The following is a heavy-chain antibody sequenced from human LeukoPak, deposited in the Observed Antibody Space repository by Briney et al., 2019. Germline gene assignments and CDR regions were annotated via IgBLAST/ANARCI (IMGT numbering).Heavy chain of an antibody. V-gene: IGHV4-59*01. D-gene: IGHD2-2*01. CDR2: IYYSGST. Sequence: SETLSLTCTVSGGSISSYYWSWIRQPPGKGLEWIGYIYYSGSTNYNPSLRSRVTISVDTSKNQFSLKLGSVTAADTAVYYCARDCSSTSCFDYWGQGTLVTVSS. J-gene: IGHJ4*02. CDR1: GGSISSYY. CDR3: ARDCSSTSCFDY.